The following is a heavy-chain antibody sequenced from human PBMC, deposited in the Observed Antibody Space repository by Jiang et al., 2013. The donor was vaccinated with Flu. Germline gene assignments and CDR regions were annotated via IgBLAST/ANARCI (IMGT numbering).Heavy chain of an antibody. CDR1: GDSVSTQSAA. V-gene: IGHV6-1*01. D-gene: IGHD6-19*01. CDR3: ARDPDSSGWFGFDY. Sequence: QTLSLTCAISGDSVSTQSAAWNWIRQSPSRGLEWLGRTYYRSKWHYDYGQSVKSRITINPDTSKNQFSLQLNSVTPEDTAVYYCARDPDSSGWFGFDYWGQGSLVTVSS. J-gene: IGHJ4*02. CDR2: TYYRSKWHY.